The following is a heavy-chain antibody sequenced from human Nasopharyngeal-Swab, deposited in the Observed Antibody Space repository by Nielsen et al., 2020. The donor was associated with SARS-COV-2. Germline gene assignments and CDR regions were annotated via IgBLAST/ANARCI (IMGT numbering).Heavy chain of an antibody. CDR1: GFTFGDYA. V-gene: IGHV3-7*04. CDR2: IKQDGSQK. J-gene: IGHJ3*01. Sequence: GESLKISCTTSGFTFGDYAMSWVRQAPGKGLEWVANIKQDGSQKYYVDSVKGRFTISRDNAKNSLYLQMNSLRAEDTAVFYCARGETWGQGTMVTVSS. CDR3: ARGET.